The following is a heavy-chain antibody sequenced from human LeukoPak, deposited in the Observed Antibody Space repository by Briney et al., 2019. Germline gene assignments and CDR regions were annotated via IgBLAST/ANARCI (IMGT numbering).Heavy chain of an antibody. D-gene: IGHD5-18*01. J-gene: IGHJ4*02. Sequence: GGSLRLSCAASGFTFSSYWMHWVRQAPGKGLVWVSRINSDGSSTSYADSVKGRFTISRDNAKNTLYLQMNSLRAEDTAVYYCARDPTQDPWIQLWIDYWGQGTLVTVSS. CDR3: ARDPTQDPWIQLWIDY. CDR1: GFTFSSYW. V-gene: IGHV3-74*01. CDR2: INSDGSST.